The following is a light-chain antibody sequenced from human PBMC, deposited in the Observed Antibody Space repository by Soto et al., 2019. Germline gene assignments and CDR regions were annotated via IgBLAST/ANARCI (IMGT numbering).Light chain of an antibody. V-gene: IGKV1-9*01. CDR2: DAS. Sequence: IQLTQSPSSLSASVGDRVTITCRASQGISSYLCWYQQKPGKAPNLLIYDASTLHSGVPSRFSGGGSGTDFTLTISSLHPEDFATYYCQQVNVYPSTFGGGTKVEIK. J-gene: IGKJ4*01. CDR3: QQVNVYPST. CDR1: QGISSY.